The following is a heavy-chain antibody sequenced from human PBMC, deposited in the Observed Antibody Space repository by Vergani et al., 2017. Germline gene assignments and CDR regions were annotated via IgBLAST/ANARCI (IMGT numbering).Heavy chain of an antibody. CDR1: GGSFISYH. Sequence: QVQLQQWGGGLLKPSEPLSLTCFVNGGSFISYHWPWIRKSPGEGREWVGDIDHTGRPDYNPSLKSRLPMSVDKSRNQFSLTLNSVTATDTAIYFCARVNTETNGHLYYYYYMDVWGQGTAVTVS. V-gene: IGHV4-34*01. J-gene: IGHJ6*03. CDR2: IDHTGRP. D-gene: IGHD4-11*01. CDR3: ARVNTETNGHLYYYYYMDV.